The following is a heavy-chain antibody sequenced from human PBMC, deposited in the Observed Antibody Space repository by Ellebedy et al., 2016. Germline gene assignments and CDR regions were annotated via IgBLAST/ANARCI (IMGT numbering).Heavy chain of an antibody. D-gene: IGHD3-10*01. CDR3: ARHSSDYDSGTYPLDI. CDR1: GDSITSNY. CDR2: TSYTAES. Sequence: SETLSLTCTVSGDSITSNYWSWIRQPPGKGLEWIAYTSYTAESNSKASLKSRLTMSLDTSRNHFSLKLSSVTAADTAVYFCARHSSDYDSGTYPLDIWGQGTMVTVSS. V-gene: IGHV4-59*08. J-gene: IGHJ3*02.